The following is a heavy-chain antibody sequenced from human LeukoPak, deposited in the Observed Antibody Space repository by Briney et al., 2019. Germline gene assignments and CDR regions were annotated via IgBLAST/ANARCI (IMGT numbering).Heavy chain of an antibody. Sequence: GESLKISCKGSGYSFTSYWIGWVRQMPGKGLEWMGVLYPGDSNPRYSPSFQGQVTISADKSISTAYLQWSSLKASDTAMYYCARHANGGCSGGSCYEIDYWGQGTLVTVSS. J-gene: IGHJ4*02. CDR3: ARHANGGCSGGSCYEIDY. CDR1: GYSFTSYW. V-gene: IGHV5-51*01. D-gene: IGHD2-15*01. CDR2: LYPGDSNP.